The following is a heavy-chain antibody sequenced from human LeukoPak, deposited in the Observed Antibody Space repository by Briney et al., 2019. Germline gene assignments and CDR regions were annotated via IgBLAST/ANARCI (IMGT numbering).Heavy chain of an antibody. D-gene: IGHD2-15*01. V-gene: IGHV3-23*01. J-gene: IGHJ4*02. CDR1: GFTFSTYA. CDR3: AKEPEVVAAPNDY. Sequence: PGGSLRLSCAASGFTFSTYAMSWVRQAPGKGLEWVSSISGSGVTTYYEDSVKGRFTISRDNSKNTLYLQMNSLRAEDTAFYYCAKEPEVVAAPNDYWGQGTLVTVSS. CDR2: ISGSGVTT.